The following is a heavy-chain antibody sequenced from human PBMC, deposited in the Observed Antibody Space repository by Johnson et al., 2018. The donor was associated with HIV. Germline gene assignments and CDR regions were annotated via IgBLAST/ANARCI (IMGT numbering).Heavy chain of an antibody. J-gene: IGHJ3*02. CDR3: ARDPFRDAFDI. Sequence: VQLVESGGGLVQPGGSLRLSCAASGFTFSSYDMHWVRQATGKGLEWVSAIGTAGDTYYPGSVKGRFTISRENAKNSLYLQMNSLRAEDTAVYYFARDPFRDAFDIWGQGTMVTVSS. V-gene: IGHV3-13*01. CDR1: GFTFSSYD. CDR2: IGTAGDT.